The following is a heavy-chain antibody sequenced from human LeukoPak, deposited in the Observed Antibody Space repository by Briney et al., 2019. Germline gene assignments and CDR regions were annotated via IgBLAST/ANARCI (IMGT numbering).Heavy chain of an antibody. CDR3: SAQGGWYIDY. CDR1: GGSFSGYY. D-gene: IGHD6-19*01. CDR2: INHSGST. V-gene: IGHV4-34*03. Sequence: SETLSLTCAVYGGSFSGYYWSWIRQHPGKGLEWIGEINHSGSTNYNPSLKSRVTISVDTSKNQFSLKLSSVTAADTAVYYCSAQGGWYIDYWGQGTLVTVSS. J-gene: IGHJ4*02.